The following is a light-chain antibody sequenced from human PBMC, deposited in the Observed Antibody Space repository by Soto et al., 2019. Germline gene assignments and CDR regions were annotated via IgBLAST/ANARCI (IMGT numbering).Light chain of an antibody. CDR1: PSVSSIY. CDR2: GAS. CDR3: EEYCSSLFT. V-gene: IGKV3-20*01. J-gene: IGKJ3*01. Sequence: ELVLTQSPGTLSLSPGERATLSCRASPSVSSIYLAWYQPKPGQAPRLLIYGASSTATGIPDRFSGSGSVTAFTLTISRLEPDDFAVYYGEEYCSSLFTFGPGTNVYIK.